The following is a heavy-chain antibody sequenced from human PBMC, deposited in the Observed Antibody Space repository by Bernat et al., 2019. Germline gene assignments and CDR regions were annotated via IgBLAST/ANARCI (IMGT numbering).Heavy chain of an antibody. CDR2: IYNTGRT. J-gene: IGHJ5*02. D-gene: IGHD4-17*01. Sequence: QVQLQESGPGLVKPSETLSLACTVSGGSISSYYWSWIRQPPGKGLECIGYIYNTGRTNYNPTLKGRVTISVDTAKNQFSLTLTSVTAADTAVYYCASLYGDYDGFDPWGQGTLVTVSS. CDR3: ASLYGDYDGFDP. CDR1: GGSISSYY. V-gene: IGHV4-59*08.